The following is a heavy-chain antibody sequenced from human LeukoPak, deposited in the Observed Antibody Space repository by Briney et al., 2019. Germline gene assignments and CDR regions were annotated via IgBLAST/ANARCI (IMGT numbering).Heavy chain of an antibody. CDR1: GYTFTGYY. D-gene: IGHD2-2*01. Sequence: ASVKVSCKASGYTFTGYYMHWVRQAPGQGLEWMGRINPNSGGTNYAQKFQGRVTMTRDTSISTAYMDLSRLRSDDTAVYYCARSLPSWPASMYYFDYWGQGTLVTVSS. CDR2: INPNSGGT. CDR3: ARSLPSWPASMYYFDY. J-gene: IGHJ4*02. V-gene: IGHV1-2*06.